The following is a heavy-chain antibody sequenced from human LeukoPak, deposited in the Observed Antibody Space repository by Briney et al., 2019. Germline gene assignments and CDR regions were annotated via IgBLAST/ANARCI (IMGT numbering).Heavy chain of an antibody. CDR2: IYDSGST. V-gene: IGHV4-59*08. CDR3: ARHQTRSGYRYYYYYGMDV. J-gene: IGHJ6*02. CDR1: GGSISSYY. D-gene: IGHD3-22*01. Sequence: PSETLSLTCTVSGGSISSYYWGLIRQPPGKGLEWIGYIYDSGSTNYNPSLKSRVTISVDTSKNQFSLKLSSVTAADTAVYYCARHQTRSGYRYYYYYGMDVWGQGTTVTVSS.